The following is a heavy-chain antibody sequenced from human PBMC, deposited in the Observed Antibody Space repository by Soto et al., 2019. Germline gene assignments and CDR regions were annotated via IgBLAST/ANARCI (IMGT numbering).Heavy chain of an antibody. Sequence: QESGPGLVKPSQTLSLTCLVSGASVSGDGSYCSWIXXXXGKXLEFIGYIHNSGSTYSNPSLENRVAMSIDTSKNQFSLRLSSVTAADSAVYFCARDLGSEQWFFDNWGQGILVTVSS. CDR3: ARDLGSEQWFFDN. CDR1: GASVSGDGSY. D-gene: IGHD6-19*01. J-gene: IGHJ4*02. CDR2: IHNSGST. V-gene: IGHV4-31*03.